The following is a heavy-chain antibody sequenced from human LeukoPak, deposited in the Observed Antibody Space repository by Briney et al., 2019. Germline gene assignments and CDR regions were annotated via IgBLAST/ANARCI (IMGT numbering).Heavy chain of an antibody. CDR1: GFTFSSYG. CDR2: ISYDGSNK. J-gene: IGHJ5*02. Sequence: GGSLRLSCAASGFTFSSYGMHWVRQAPGKGLEWVAVISYDGSNKYYADSVKGRFTISRDNSKNTLYLQMNSLRAEDTAVYYRAKEGFDPWGQGTLVTVSS. CDR3: AKEGFDP. V-gene: IGHV3-30*18.